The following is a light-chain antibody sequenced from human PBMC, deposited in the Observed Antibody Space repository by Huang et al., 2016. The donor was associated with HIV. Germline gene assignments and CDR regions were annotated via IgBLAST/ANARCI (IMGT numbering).Light chain of an antibody. CDR1: QGIRNF. CDR3: QQYYTYPRT. V-gene: IGKV1-16*01. CDR2: GAT. J-gene: IGKJ1*01. Sequence: DIQMTQSPSSVSASVGDRVTITCRASQGIRNFLAWFHQRLGRAPESLIYGATNLRSGVPSRFSGSGSGTDFNVTISSLQPEDSATYYCQQYYTYPRTFGQGTKVEI.